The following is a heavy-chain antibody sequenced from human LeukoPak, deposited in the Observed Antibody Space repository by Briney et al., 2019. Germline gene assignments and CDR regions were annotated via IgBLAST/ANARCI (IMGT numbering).Heavy chain of an antibody. Sequence: GGSLRLSCAASGFTFSTCAINWVRQAPGKGLEWVPAISGSGSKTFYADSVKGRFTISRDNPKNTLYLQMNSLRPEDTAVYYCVKEPRGYSFSFDIWGQGTMVTVSS. D-gene: IGHD5-18*01. CDR1: GFTFSTCA. J-gene: IGHJ3*02. CDR2: ISGSGSKT. V-gene: IGHV3-23*01. CDR3: VKEPRGYSFSFDI.